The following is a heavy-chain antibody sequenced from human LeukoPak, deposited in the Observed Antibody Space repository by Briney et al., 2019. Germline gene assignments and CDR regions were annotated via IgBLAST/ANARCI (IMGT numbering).Heavy chain of an antibody. Sequence: PSETLSLTCAVSGESFSGFYWSWIRQPPGKGLEWIGYIYYSGTTNYNPSLRSRVTISVDTSKNQFSLKLNFVTAADTAVYYCATYRYGMDVWGQGTTVTVSS. J-gene: IGHJ6*02. CDR3: ATYRYGMDV. CDR2: IYYSGTT. V-gene: IGHV4-59*08. CDR1: GESFSGFY. D-gene: IGHD3-16*02.